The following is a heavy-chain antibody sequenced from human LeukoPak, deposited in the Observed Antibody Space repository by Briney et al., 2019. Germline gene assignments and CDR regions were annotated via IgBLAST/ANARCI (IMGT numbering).Heavy chain of an antibody. J-gene: IGHJ4*02. V-gene: IGHV4-39*02. CDR3: ARLSATTDFDY. D-gene: IGHD1-1*01. CDR1: DVSINSNAYY. CDR2: IYYTGTT. Sequence: SETLFLTCAVSDVSINSNAYYWGWIRQPPGKGLEWIANIYYTGTTYYNPSLKSRVTISVDTSKNHFSLRLNSVTAADTAVYFCARLSATTDFDYWGQGTMVTVSS.